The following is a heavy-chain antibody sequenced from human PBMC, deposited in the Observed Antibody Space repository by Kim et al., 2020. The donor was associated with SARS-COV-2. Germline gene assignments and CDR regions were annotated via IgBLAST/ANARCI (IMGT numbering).Heavy chain of an antibody. D-gene: IGHD6-13*01. V-gene: IGHV3-11*05. CDR1: GFTFSDYY. J-gene: IGHJ4*02. Sequence: GGSLRLSCAASGFTFSDYYMSWIRQAPGKGLEWVSYISSSSSYTNYADSVKGRFTISRDNAKNSLYLQMNSLRAEDTAVYYCAREFTTYSSPGYFDYWGQGTLVTVSS. CDR3: AREFTTYSSPGYFDY. CDR2: ISSSSSYT.